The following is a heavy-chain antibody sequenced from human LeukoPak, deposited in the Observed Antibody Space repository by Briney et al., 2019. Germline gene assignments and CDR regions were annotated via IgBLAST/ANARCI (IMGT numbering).Heavy chain of an antibody. Sequence: GGSLRLSCAASGFTFSDYYMSWIRQAPGKGLEWVSYISSSSSYTNYADSVKGRFTISRDNAKNSLYLQMNSQSTEDTAVYYCARARIAVAGPFDYWGQGTLVTVSS. CDR1: GFTFSDYY. V-gene: IGHV3-11*06. D-gene: IGHD6-13*01. CDR2: ISSSSSYT. CDR3: ARARIAVAGPFDY. J-gene: IGHJ4*02.